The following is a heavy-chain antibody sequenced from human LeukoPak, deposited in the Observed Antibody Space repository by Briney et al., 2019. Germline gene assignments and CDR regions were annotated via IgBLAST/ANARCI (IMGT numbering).Heavy chain of an antibody. CDR2: ISYDGSNK. CDR3: ARGRTTLDLWLDYYYYGMDV. Sequence: GRSLRLSCAASGFTFSSYAMHWVRQAPGKGLEWVAVISYDGSNKYYADSVKGRFTISRDNSKNTLYLQMNSLRAEDTAVYYCARGRTTLDLWLDYYYYGMDVWGQGTTVTVSS. V-gene: IGHV3-30*04. J-gene: IGHJ6*02. CDR1: GFTFSSYA. D-gene: IGHD6-19*01.